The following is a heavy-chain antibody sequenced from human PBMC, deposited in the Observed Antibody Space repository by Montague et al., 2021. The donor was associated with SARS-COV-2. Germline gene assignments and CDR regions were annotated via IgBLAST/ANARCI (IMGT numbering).Heavy chain of an antibody. D-gene: IGHD3-22*01. V-gene: IGHV3-30-3*01. CDR1: GFTFSSYA. Sequence: SLRLSCAASGFTFSSYAMHWVRQAPGRGLEWVAVISYDGSNNYYADSVKGRFTISRDNSKNTLYLQMNSLRAEDTAVYYCARVIVVGYYGMDVWGQGTTVTVSS. CDR2: ISYDGSNN. J-gene: IGHJ6*02. CDR3: ARVIVVGYYGMDV.